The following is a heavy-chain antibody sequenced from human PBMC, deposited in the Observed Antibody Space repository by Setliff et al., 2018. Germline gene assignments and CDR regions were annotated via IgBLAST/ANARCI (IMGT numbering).Heavy chain of an antibody. J-gene: IGHJ4*02. CDR3: AKDKAAWYYYGSGSYYYDY. Sequence: GGSLRLSCAASGFTFNSYAMHWVRQAPGKWPEWVAFIQYDGNHKYFADSVKGRFTISRDNSKNTLYLQMNSLRAEDTAVYYCAKDKAAWYYYGSGSYYYDYWGQGTLVTVSS. CDR1: GFTFNSYA. CDR2: IQYDGNHK. V-gene: IGHV3-30*02. D-gene: IGHD3-10*01.